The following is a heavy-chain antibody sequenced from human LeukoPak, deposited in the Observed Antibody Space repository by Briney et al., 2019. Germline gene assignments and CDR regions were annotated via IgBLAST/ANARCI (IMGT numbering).Heavy chain of an antibody. CDR1: GGSISGYY. D-gene: IGHD6-19*01. CDR3: ARGGVAGHYYYYGMDV. CDR2: IYYSGST. J-gene: IGHJ6*02. Sequence: SETLSLTCTVSGGSISGYYWSWIRQPPGKGLEWIGYIYYSGSTNYNPSLKSRVTISLDTSKNQFSLKLTSVTAADTAVYYCARGGVAGHYYYYGMDVWGQGTTVTVSS. V-gene: IGHV4-59*08.